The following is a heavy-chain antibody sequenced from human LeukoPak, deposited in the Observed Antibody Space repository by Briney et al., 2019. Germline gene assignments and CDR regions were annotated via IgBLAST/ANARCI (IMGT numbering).Heavy chain of an antibody. V-gene: IGHV3-23*01. D-gene: IGHD3-3*01. CDR2: ISGSGGST. J-gene: IGHJ6*04. CDR1: GFTFSSYA. CDR3: AKGYYDFWSGFPPGLLLMDV. Sequence: GGSLRLSCAASGFTFSSYAMSWVRQAPGKGLEWVSAISGSGGSTYYADSVKGRFTISRDNSKNTLYLQMNSLRAEDTAVYYCAKGYYDFWSGFPPGLLLMDVWGKGTTVTVSS.